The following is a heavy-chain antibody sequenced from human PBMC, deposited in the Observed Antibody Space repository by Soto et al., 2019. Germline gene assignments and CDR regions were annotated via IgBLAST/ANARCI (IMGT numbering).Heavy chain of an antibody. V-gene: IGHV4-59*08. CDR3: APAFRYSSSWYSPAY. CDR2: IYYSGRT. CDR1: GGSISSHY. J-gene: IGHJ4*02. Sequence: QVQLQESGPGLVKPSETLSLTCTVSGGSISSHYWSWLRQPPGKGLEWIGYIYYSGRTNFNPSLKSRVTIPVDTYKNHSCLKLSSVTAADTAVYYCAPAFRYSSSWYSPAYWGQGTLVTVSS. D-gene: IGHD6-13*01.